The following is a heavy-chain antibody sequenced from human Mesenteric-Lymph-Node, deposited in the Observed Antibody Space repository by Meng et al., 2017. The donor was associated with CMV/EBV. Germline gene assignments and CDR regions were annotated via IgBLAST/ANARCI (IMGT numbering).Heavy chain of an antibody. V-gene: IGHV1-2*02. J-gene: IGHJ6*02. CDR1: GYTFTGYF. CDR3: ARRYDFWSGYPNLYYYYGMDV. CDR2: IKPDSGGT. D-gene: IGHD3-3*01. Sequence: ASVKVSCKASGYTFTGYFIHWVRQAPGQGFEWLGWIKPDSGGTHYAQKFQDRVTMTRDTSINTAYMELSSLRSDDTAVYYCARRYDFWSGYPNLYYYYGMDVWGQGTTVTVSS.